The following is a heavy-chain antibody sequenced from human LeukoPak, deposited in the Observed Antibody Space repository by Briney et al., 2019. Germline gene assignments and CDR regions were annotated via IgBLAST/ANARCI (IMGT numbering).Heavy chain of an antibody. CDR2: INRSGST. CDR3: ARLRGYYFGSGTHTGFDY. V-gene: IGHV4-34*01. J-gene: IGHJ4*02. D-gene: IGHD3-10*01. CDR1: GGSFSGYY. Sequence: SETLSLTCAVYGGSFSGYYWSWIRQPPGKGLEWIGEINRSGSTNYNPSLKSRLTISVDTSKSQFSLKLSSVTAADTAVYYCARLRGYYFGSGTHTGFDYWGQGTLVTVSS.